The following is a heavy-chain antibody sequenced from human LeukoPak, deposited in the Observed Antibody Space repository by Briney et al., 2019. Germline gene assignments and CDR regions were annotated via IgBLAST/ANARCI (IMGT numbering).Heavy chain of an antibody. V-gene: IGHV4-39*01. J-gene: IGHJ4*02. Sequence: SETLSLTCTVSGGSISSSSYYWGWIRQPPGKGLEWIGSIYYSGSTYYNPPLKSRVTISVDTSKNQFSLKLSSVTAADTAVYYCARLGGIVVDYWGQGTLVTVSS. CDR1: GGSISSSSYY. CDR3: ARLGGIVVDY. D-gene: IGHD3-22*01. CDR2: IYYSGST.